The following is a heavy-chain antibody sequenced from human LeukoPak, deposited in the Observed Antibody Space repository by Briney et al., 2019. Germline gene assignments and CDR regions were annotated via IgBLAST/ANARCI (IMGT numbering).Heavy chain of an antibody. CDR1: GFAFSSSG. Sequence: GGSLRHSCAASGFAFSSSGMHWVRQAPGKGLEWVAFIRYDGNNKYYADSVKGRFTISRDNSKNTLYLQMNSLRAEDTALYYCAKMSGPFDYWGQGTLVTVSS. V-gene: IGHV3-30*02. J-gene: IGHJ4*02. CDR3: AKMSGPFDY. D-gene: IGHD2-8*02. CDR2: IRYDGNNK.